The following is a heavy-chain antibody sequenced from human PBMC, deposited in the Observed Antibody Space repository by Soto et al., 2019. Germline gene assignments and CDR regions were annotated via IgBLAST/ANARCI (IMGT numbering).Heavy chain of an antibody. CDR1: GFTFSSYW. J-gene: IGHJ4*02. CDR2: ISGSGGST. Sequence: PGGSLRLSCAASGFTFSSYWMHWVRQAPGKGLEWVSAISGSGGSTYYADSVKGRFTISRDNSKNTLYLQMNSLRAEDAAVYYCAKDPSIAAAGTFDYWGQGTLVTVSS. CDR3: AKDPSIAAAGTFDY. V-gene: IGHV3-23*01. D-gene: IGHD6-13*01.